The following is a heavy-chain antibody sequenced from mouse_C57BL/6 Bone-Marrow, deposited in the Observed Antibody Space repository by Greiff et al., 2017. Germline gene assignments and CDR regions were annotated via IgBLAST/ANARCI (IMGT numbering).Heavy chain of an antibody. J-gene: IGHJ2*01. CDR1: GYTFTDYN. CDR2: INPNNGGT. CDR3: ARDLLWFLFDY. V-gene: IGHV1-18*01. Sequence: DVKLVESGPELVKPGASVKIPCKASGYTFTDYNMDWVKQSHGKSLEWIGDINPNNGGTIYNQKFKGKATLTVDKSSSTAYMELRSLTSEDTAVYYCARDLLWFLFDYWGQGTTLTVSS. D-gene: IGHD2-2*01.